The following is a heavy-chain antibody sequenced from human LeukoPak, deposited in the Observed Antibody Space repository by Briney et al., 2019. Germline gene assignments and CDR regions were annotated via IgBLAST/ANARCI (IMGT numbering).Heavy chain of an antibody. CDR3: AKDRSDSSGPGY. CDR1: GFTFDDYA. CDR2: ISWDGVST. V-gene: IGHV3-43D*03. J-gene: IGHJ4*02. Sequence: GGSLRLSCAASGFTFDDYAMHWVRQAPGKGLEWVSLISWDGVSTYYADSVKGRFTISRDNSKNSLYLQMNSLRAEDTALYYCAKDRSDSSGPGYWGQGTLVTVSS. D-gene: IGHD3-22*01.